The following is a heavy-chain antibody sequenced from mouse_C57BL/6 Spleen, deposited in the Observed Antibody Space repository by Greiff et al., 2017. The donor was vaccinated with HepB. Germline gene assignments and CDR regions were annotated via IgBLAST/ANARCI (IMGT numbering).Heavy chain of an antibody. D-gene: IGHD1-1*01. V-gene: IGHV1-80*01. CDR1: GYAFSSYW. J-gene: IGHJ1*03. CDR2: IYPGDGDT. Sequence: QVQLKQSGAELVKPGASVKISCKASGYAFSSYWMNWVKQRPGKGLEWIGQIYPGDGDTNYNGKFKGKATLTADKSSSTAYMQLSSLTSEDSAVYFCARFTTVVDWYFDVWGTGTTVTVSS. CDR3: ARFTTVVDWYFDV.